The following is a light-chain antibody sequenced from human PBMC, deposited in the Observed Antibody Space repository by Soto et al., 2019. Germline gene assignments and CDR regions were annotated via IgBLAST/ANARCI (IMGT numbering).Light chain of an antibody. V-gene: IGKV3-20*01. J-gene: IGKJ5*01. CDR1: PSISSSF. CDR2: GAS. CDR3: QQYDNTPIT. Sequence: PGESASLSCGASPSISSSFLAWYQQKPGQAPRLLIYGASSRATGIPDRFSGTGSETDFTLTISRLEPEDFAVYYCQQYDNTPITYGPGTRLEVK.